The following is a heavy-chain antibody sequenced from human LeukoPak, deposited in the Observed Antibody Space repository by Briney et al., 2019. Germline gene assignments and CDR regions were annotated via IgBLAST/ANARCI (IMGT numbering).Heavy chain of an antibody. V-gene: IGHV4-61*01. Sequence: SETLSLTCTVSGGSVRSDSNYWSWIRQPPGKGLEWIGYIYYSGSTNYNPSLKSRVTISVDTSKNQFSLKLSSVTAADTAVYYCARDLGYCSSISCYAWFDPWGQGTLVTVSS. D-gene: IGHD2-2*01. CDR2: IYYSGST. CDR3: ARDLGYCSSISCYAWFDP. CDR1: GGSVRSDSNY. J-gene: IGHJ5*02.